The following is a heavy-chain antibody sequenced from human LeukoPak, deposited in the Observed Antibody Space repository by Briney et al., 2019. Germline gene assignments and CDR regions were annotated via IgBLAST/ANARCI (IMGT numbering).Heavy chain of an antibody. J-gene: IGHJ5*02. V-gene: IGHV1-69*06. CDR3: ARAPVLRYFDWLLSRFDP. Sequence: SVKVSCKASGGTFSSYAISWVRQAPGQGLEWMGGIIPIFGTANYAQKFQGRVTITADKSTSTAYMELSSLRSEDTAVYYCARAPVLRYFDWLLSRFDPWGQGTLVTVSS. D-gene: IGHD3-9*01. CDR1: GGTFSSYA. CDR2: IIPIFGTA.